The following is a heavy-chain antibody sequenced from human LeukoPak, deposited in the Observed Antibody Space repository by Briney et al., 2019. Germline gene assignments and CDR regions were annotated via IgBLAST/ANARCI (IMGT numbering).Heavy chain of an antibody. CDR2: ISYDGSSK. CDR3: ARDLMATIYYYYGMDV. Sequence: GGSLRLSCAASGFTFSSYAMHWVRQAPAKGRQWVAVISYDGSSKYYTDSVKGRFTISRDNSKNTLYLQMNTLRADDTAVYFCARDLMATIYYYYGMDVWGRGTTVTVSS. V-gene: IGHV3-30-3*01. CDR1: GFTFSSYA. J-gene: IGHJ6*02. D-gene: IGHD5-24*01.